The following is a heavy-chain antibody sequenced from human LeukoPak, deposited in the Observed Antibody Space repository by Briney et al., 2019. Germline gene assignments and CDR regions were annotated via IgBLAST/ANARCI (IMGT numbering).Heavy chain of an antibody. Sequence: PSETLSLTCTVSGGSVSGGSYYWSWIRQPPGKGLEWIGYIYYSGSTNYNPSLKSRVTISVDTSKNQFSLKLGSVTAADTAVYYCARTTVGAPDYWGQGTLVTVSS. V-gene: IGHV4-61*01. D-gene: IGHD4-23*01. J-gene: IGHJ4*02. CDR2: IYYSGST. CDR1: GGSVSGGSYY. CDR3: ARTTVGAPDY.